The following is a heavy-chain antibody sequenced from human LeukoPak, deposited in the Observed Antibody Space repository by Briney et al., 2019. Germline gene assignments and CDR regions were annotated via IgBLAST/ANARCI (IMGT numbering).Heavy chain of an antibody. CDR1: GFTFGSYS. J-gene: IGHJ4*02. V-gene: IGHV3-48*04. Sequence: GGSLRLSCAASGFTFGSYSMNWVRQAPGKGLEWLSYISSVSNAIYYADSVKGRFTISRDNGRNSLYLQLNSLRAEDTAVYYCAKWVGTLGSLDFWGQGTLVTVSS. CDR3: AKWVGTLGSLDF. D-gene: IGHD4-23*01. CDR2: ISSVSNAI.